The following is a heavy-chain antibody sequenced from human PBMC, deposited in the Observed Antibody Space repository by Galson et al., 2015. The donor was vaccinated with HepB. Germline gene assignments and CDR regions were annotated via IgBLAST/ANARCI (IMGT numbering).Heavy chain of an antibody. CDR1: GYTFTGYY. V-gene: IGHV1-2*06. Sequence: SVKVSCKASGYTFTGYYMHWVRQAPGQGLEWMGRINPNSGGTNYAQKFQGRVTMTRDTSISTAYMELSRLRSDDTAVYYCARLYSSSSGGGPWGQGTLVTVSS. CDR3: ARLYSSSSGGGP. J-gene: IGHJ5*02. D-gene: IGHD6-6*01. CDR2: INPNSGGT.